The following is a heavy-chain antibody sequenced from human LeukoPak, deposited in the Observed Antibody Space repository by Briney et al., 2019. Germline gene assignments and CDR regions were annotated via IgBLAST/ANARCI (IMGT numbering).Heavy chain of an antibody. Sequence: SETLSLTCTVSGGSISSGGYYWSWIRQHPGKGLEWIGYIYYSGSTYYNPSLKSRVTISVDTSKNQFSLKLSSVTAADTAVYYCARDGGPITFGGVIWGQGTLVTVSS. CDR3: ARDGGPITFGGVI. J-gene: IGHJ4*02. D-gene: IGHD3-16*01. CDR1: GGSISSGGYY. CDR2: IYYSGST. V-gene: IGHV4-31*03.